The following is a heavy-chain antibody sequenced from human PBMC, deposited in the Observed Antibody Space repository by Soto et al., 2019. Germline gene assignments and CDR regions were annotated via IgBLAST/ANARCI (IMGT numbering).Heavy chain of an antibody. V-gene: IGHV3-30*03. Sequence: QVQLVESGGGVVQPGRSLRLSCAAYGFTFSSYGMHWVRQAPGKGLEWVAVISYDGSNKYYADSVKGRFTISRDNSKNTLYLQMNSLRAEDTAVYYCATEYGMDVWGQGTTVTVSS. J-gene: IGHJ6*02. CDR2: ISYDGSNK. CDR1: GFTFSSYG. CDR3: ATEYGMDV.